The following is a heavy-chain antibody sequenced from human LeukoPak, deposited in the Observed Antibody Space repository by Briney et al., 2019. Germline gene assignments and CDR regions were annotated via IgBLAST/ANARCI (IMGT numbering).Heavy chain of an antibody. Sequence: PGGSLRLSCAASGFTFSSYSMNWVRQAPGKGLEWVSSISSSSSYIYYADSVKGRFTISRDNAKNSLYLQMNSLRAEDTAVYYCASTPDIVVVPAAHMGGYYFDYWGQGTLVTVSS. V-gene: IGHV3-21*01. J-gene: IGHJ4*02. CDR2: ISSSSSYI. CDR1: GFTFSSYS. CDR3: ASTPDIVVVPAAHMGGYYFDY. D-gene: IGHD2-2*01.